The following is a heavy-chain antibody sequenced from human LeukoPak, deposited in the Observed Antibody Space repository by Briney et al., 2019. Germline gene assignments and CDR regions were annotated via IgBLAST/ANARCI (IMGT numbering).Heavy chain of an antibody. V-gene: IGHV4-61*02. J-gene: IGHJ3*02. CDR3: AGGHSSSDIAAAGNSVIAFDI. Sequence: SETLSLTCTVSGGSISSGSYYWSWIRQPAGKGLEWIGRIYTSGSTNYNPSLKSRVTISVDTSKNQFSLKLSSVTAADTAVHYCAGGHSSSDIAAAGNSVIAFDIWGQGTMVTVSS. CDR2: IYTSGST. CDR1: GGSISSGSYY. D-gene: IGHD6-13*01.